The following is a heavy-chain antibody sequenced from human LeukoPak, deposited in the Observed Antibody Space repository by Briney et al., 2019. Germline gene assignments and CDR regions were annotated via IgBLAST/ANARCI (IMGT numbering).Heavy chain of an antibody. Sequence: GGSLRLSCAASGFTFSSYWMHWVRQAPGKGLVWVSRINSDGSSTSYADSVKGRFTISRDNAKNTLYLQMNSLRAEDTAVYYCTKEGLPSGSSWSAWFDPWGQGTLVTVSS. D-gene: IGHD3-10*01. CDR3: TKEGLPSGSSWSAWFDP. J-gene: IGHJ5*02. CDR2: INSDGSST. V-gene: IGHV3-74*01. CDR1: GFTFSSYW.